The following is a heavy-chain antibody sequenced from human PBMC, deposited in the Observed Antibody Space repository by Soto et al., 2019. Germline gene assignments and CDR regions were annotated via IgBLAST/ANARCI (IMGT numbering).Heavy chain of an antibody. Sequence: VGSLRLSCAASGFSVTDHYMTWVRQAPGKGLEWVSVLYTGGSAYYGDSVKGRFTISRDSSTNTLYLQMNSLKVGDTAFYFCARSFNDWTTYFDYWSEGTLVTVS. D-gene: IGHD3-9*01. CDR2: LYTGGSA. J-gene: IGHJ4*02. CDR1: GFSVTDHY. V-gene: IGHV3-53*01. CDR3: ARSFNDWTTYFDY.